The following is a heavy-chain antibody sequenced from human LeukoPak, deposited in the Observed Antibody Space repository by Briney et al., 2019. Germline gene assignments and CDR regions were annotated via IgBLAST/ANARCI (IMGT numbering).Heavy chain of an antibody. CDR3: ARTLYYYDSSGYQGLKYYFDY. Sequence: ASVKVSCKASGYTFTSYYMHWVRQAPGQGLEWMGIINPSGGSTSYAQKFQGRVTMTRDTSTSTVYMELGSLRSEDTAVYYCARTLYYYDSSGYQGLKYYFDYWGQGTLVTVSS. J-gene: IGHJ4*02. V-gene: IGHV1-46*01. CDR1: GYTFTSYY. D-gene: IGHD3-22*01. CDR2: INPSGGST.